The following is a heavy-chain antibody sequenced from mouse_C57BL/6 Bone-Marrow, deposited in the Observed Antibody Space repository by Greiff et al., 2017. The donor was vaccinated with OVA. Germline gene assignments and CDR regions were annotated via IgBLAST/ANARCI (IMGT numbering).Heavy chain of an antibody. V-gene: IGHV5-6*02. CDR3: ARPRFAY. Sequence: DVMLVESGGDLVKPGGSLKLSCAASGFTFSSYGMSWVRQTPDKRLEWVATISSGGSYTYYPDSVKGRFTISRDNAKNTLYLQMSSLKSEDTAMYYCARPRFAYWGQGTLVTVSA. CDR1: GFTFSSYG. CDR2: ISSGGSYT. J-gene: IGHJ3*01.